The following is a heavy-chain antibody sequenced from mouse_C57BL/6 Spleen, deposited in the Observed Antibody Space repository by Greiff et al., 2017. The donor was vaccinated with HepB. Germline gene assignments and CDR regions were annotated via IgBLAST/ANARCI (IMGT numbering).Heavy chain of an antibody. CDR2: ISYDGSN. CDR1: GYSITSGYY. D-gene: IGHD1-1*01. J-gene: IGHJ3*01. Sequence: EVQLQESGPGLVKPSQSLSLTCSVTGYSITSGYYWNWIRQFPGNKLEWMGYISYDGSNNYNPSLKNRISITRDTSKNQFFLKLNSVTTEDTATYYCARKGDYYGSSPLFAYWGQGTLVTVSA. V-gene: IGHV3-6*01. CDR3: ARKGDYYGSSPLFAY.